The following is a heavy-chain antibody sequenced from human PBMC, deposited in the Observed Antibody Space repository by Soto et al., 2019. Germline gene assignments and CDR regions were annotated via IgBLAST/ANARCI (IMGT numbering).Heavy chain of an antibody. J-gene: IGHJ4*02. CDR2: VNQDESEK. CDR1: EFTLSSYW. V-gene: IGHV3-7*01. D-gene: IGHD1-1*01. CDR3: ARAVRGPTSL. Sequence: GGSLRLSCTASEFTLSSYWVSWVRQAPGKGLEWVASVNQDESEKYHADTVKGRFSISRDSVKNSLYLQMNSLRAEDTAVYYCARAVRGPTSLWGQGTLVTVSS.